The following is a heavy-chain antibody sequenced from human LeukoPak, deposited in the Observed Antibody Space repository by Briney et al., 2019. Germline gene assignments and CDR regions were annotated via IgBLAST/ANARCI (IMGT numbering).Heavy chain of an antibody. J-gene: IGHJ4*02. Sequence: GGSLRLSCVVSGFRFSNYWMDWVRQAPGKGLEWVAFIMQDGSETAYADSVKGRFTISRDNAKNSLYLQMNSLRGEDPAVYYCATQGDLSWFLSLRQWSQGTLVTVSS. D-gene: IGHD3/OR15-3a*01. CDR1: GFRFSNYW. CDR2: IMQDGSET. V-gene: IGHV3-7*01. CDR3: ATQGDLSWFLSLRQ.